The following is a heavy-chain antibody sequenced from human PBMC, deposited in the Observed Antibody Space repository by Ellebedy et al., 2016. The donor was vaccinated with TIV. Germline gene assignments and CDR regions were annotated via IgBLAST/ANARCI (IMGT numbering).Heavy chain of an antibody. CDR1: GFTFDDYA. D-gene: IGHD6-6*01. J-gene: IGHJ4*02. Sequence: GGSLRLSXAASGFTFDDYAMHWVRQAPGKGLEWVSGISWNSGSIGYADSVKGRFTISRDNAKNTLYLQMNSLRAEDTAVYYCARGGEYTSSAFDYWGQGTLVTVSS. CDR3: ARGGEYTSSAFDY. CDR2: ISWNSGSI. V-gene: IGHV3-9*01.